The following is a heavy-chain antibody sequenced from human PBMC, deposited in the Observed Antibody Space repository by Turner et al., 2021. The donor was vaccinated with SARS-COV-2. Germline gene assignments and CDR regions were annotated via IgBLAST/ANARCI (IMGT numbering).Heavy chain of an antibody. CDR3: ARELAGRFGGATEIDY. J-gene: IGHJ4*02. V-gene: IGHV3-21*01. CDR1: GFTFSSYS. D-gene: IGHD1-26*01. Sequence: EVQLVESGGGLVKPGWSLRLSCAASGFTFSSYSMNWVRQAPGKGLEWVSFISSSSSYIYYADSVKGRFTISRDNAKNSLYLQMNSLRAEDTAVYYCARELAGRFGGATEIDYWGQGTLVTVSS. CDR2: ISSSSSYI.